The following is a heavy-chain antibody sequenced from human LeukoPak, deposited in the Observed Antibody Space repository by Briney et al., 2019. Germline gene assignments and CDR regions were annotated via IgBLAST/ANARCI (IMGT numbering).Heavy chain of an antibody. J-gene: IGHJ4*02. D-gene: IGHD1-26*01. V-gene: IGHV4-39*07. CDR1: GGSISSSSYY. Sequence: ETLPLTCTVSGGSISSSSYYWGWIRQPPGKGLVWIGSIYYSGSTYYNPSLKSRVTISVDTSKNQFSLKLSSVTAADTAVYYCARFNSGSYQHYFDYWGQGTLVTVSS. CDR3: ARFNSGSYQHYFDY. CDR2: IYYSGST.